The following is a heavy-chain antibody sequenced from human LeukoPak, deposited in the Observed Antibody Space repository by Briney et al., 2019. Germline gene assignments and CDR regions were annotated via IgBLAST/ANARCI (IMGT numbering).Heavy chain of an antibody. CDR3: ARRVGYAAFDI. Sequence: ASVKVSCKASGYTFTSHDINWVRQATGQGLEWMGWLNPNSGNTGYAQKFQDRVTITRNTSISTAYMELSSLRSEDTAVYYCARRVGYAAFDIWGRGTMVTVSS. D-gene: IGHD3-16*01. CDR2: LNPNSGNT. J-gene: IGHJ3*02. V-gene: IGHV1-8*03. CDR1: GYTFTSHD.